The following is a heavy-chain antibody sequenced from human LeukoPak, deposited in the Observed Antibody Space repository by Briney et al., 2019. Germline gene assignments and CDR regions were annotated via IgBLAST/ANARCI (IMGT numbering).Heavy chain of an antibody. D-gene: IGHD1-14*01. Sequence: ASVKVSCKASGYTFTSYGVIWVRQAPGQGLEWMGWISANNGNTDYTQKFQGRVTITTDTSTRTVYMELRNLRSDDMAAYYCARKPTGMAAEYWGQGSLVTVSS. CDR1: GYTFTSYG. CDR3: ARKPTGMAAEY. J-gene: IGHJ4*02. CDR2: ISANNGNT. V-gene: IGHV1-18*03.